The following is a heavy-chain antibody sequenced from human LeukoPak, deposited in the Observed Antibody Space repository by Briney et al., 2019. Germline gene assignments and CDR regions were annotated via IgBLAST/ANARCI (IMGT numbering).Heavy chain of an antibody. V-gene: IGHV3-21*01. CDR2: ISSSSSYI. J-gene: IGHJ3*02. CDR1: GFTFSSYS. Sequence: PGGSLRPSCAASGFTFSSYSMNWVRQAPGKGLEWVSSISSSSSYIYYADSVKGRFTISRDNAKNSLYLQMNSLRAEDTAVYYCARDILRFGDGDDAFDIWGQGTMVTVSS. CDR3: ARDILRFGDGDDAFDI. D-gene: IGHD3-10*01.